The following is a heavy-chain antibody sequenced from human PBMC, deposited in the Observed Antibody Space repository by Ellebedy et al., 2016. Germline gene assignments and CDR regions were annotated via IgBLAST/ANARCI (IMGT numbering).Heavy chain of an antibody. CDR3: ARQVGGSFDY. D-gene: IGHD1-26*01. Sequence: SETLSLTCTVSGGSISSSSYYWGWIRQPPGKGLEWIGSIYYSGSTYYHPSLKSRVTISVDTSKNQFSLKLSSVTAADTAVYYCARQVGGSFDYWGQGTLVTVSS. V-gene: IGHV4-39*01. CDR1: GGSISSSSYY. CDR2: IYYSGST. J-gene: IGHJ4*02.